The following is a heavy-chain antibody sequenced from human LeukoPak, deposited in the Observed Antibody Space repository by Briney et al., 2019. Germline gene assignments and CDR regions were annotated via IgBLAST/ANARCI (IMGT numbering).Heavy chain of an antibody. V-gene: IGHV4-34*01. Sequence: SETVSLTCAVYGGSFSGYYWSWIRQPPGKGLEWIGEINHSGSTNYNPSLKSRVTISVDTSKNQFSLKLSSVTAADTAVYYCARDLVVVAASAIDNWGQGTLVTVSS. CDR1: GGSFSGYY. CDR3: ARDLVVVAASAIDN. J-gene: IGHJ4*02. D-gene: IGHD2-15*01. CDR2: INHSGST.